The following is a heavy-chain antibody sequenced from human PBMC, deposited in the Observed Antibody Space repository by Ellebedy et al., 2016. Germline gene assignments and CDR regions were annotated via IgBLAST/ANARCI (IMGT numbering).Heavy chain of an antibody. CDR2: VFHTGTT. D-gene: IGHD1-1*01. Sequence: SETLSLTCNVSGGSVSSDYWNWIRRPPGKGLEWIGYVFHTGTTNYNPSLKSRLSMSVDTSKSQISLRLTSVTAADTAVYYCAKWNGDWYAFDVWGQGTMVTVSS. CDR3: AKWNGDWYAFDV. V-gene: IGHV4-59*02. J-gene: IGHJ3*01. CDR1: GGSVSSDY.